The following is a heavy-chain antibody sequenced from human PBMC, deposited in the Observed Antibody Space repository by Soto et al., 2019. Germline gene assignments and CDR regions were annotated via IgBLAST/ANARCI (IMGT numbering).Heavy chain of an antibody. CDR3: ARGVVVVAATQGRWFDP. CDR2: IYYSGST. CDR1: GGSISSYY. V-gene: IGHV4-59*01. D-gene: IGHD2-15*01. Sequence: SETLSLTCTVSGGSISSYYWSWIRQPPGKGLEWIGYIYYSGSTNYNPSLKSRVTISVDTSKNQFSLKLSSVTAADTAVYYCARGVVVVAATQGRWFDPWGQGTLVTVSS. J-gene: IGHJ5*02.